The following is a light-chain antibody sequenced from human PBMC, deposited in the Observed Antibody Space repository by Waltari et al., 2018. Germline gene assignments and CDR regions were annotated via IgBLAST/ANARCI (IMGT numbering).Light chain of an antibody. CDR2: DAS. CDR3: QHYDKLPPLFT. J-gene: IGKJ3*01. Sequence: DIQMTQSPSSLSASVGDRVTITCQASQDISNSLNWYQQKPGKAPKLLIYDASDLETGVPSRFSGRGSGTHFTFTISNLQPEDIATYYCQHYDKLPPLFTFGPGTKVDIK. V-gene: IGKV1-33*01. CDR1: QDISNS.